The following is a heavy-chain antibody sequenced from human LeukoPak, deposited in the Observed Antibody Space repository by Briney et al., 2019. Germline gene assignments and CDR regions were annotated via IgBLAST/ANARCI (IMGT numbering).Heavy chain of an antibody. CDR3: AGDYNFLTGLNY. D-gene: IGHD3-9*01. CDR1: GLTISGGG. Sequence: GGSLRLSCAVSGLTISGGGIHWVRKASGQGQDWLGRIGRQGDNDATRYAASLKGKFTISKVDSRNTAYLQMNSLKTEDTAVYYCAGDYNFLTGLNYWGQGTLVTVSS. CDR2: IGRQGDNDAT. V-gene: IGHV3-73*01. J-gene: IGHJ4*02.